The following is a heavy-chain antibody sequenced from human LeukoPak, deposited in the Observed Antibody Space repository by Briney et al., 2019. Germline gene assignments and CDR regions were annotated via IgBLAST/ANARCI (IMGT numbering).Heavy chain of an antibody. CDR1: GYTFTYRY. J-gene: IGHJ3*02. V-gene: IGHV1-45*02. CDR3: ATPSGGMYAFDI. Sequence: SVKVSCKASGYTFTYRYLHWVRQAPGQALEWMGWITPFNGNTNYAQKFQDRVTITRDRSMSTAYMELSSLRSEGTAMYYCATPSGGMYAFDIWGQGTMVTVSS. CDR2: ITPFNGNT. D-gene: IGHD3-16*01.